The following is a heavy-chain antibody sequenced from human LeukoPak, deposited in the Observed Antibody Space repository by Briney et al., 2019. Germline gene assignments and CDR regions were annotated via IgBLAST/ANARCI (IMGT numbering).Heavy chain of an antibody. J-gene: IGHJ6*02. CDR1: GYTFTSYA. CDR3: ARAPRDYDSSGYSYYYYYGMDV. V-gene: IGHV1-3*01. D-gene: IGHD3-22*01. CDR2: INAGNGNT. Sequence: ASVKVSCKASGYTFTSYAMHWVRQAPGQRLEWMGWINAGNGNTKYSQKFLGRVTITRDTSASTAYMELSSLRSEDTAVYYCARAPRDYDSSGYSYYYYYGMDVWGQGTTVTVSS.